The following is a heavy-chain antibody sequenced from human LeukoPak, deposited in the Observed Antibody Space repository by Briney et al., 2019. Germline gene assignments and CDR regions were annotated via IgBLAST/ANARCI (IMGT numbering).Heavy chain of an antibody. J-gene: IGHJ4*02. CDR2: ISYDGSNK. CDR1: GFTFSSYG. CDR3: AKVPHGDYAVDY. V-gene: IGHV3-30*18. D-gene: IGHD4-17*01. Sequence: GGSLRLSCAASGFTFSSYGMHWVRQAPGKGLEWVAVISYDGSNKYYADSVKGRFTISRDNSKNTLYLQMNSLRAEDTAVYYCAKVPHGDYAVDYWGQGTLVTVSS.